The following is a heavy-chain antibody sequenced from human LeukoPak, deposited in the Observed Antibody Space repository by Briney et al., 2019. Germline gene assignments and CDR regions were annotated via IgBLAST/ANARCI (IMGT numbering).Heavy chain of an antibody. CDR1: GYTFTGYY. J-gene: IGHJ6*03. CDR3: ARGPPAVGYCSSTSCSYYYYYYMDV. D-gene: IGHD2-2*01. Sequence: VASVKVSCKASGYTFTGYYMHWVRQAPGQGLEWMGWINPNSGGTNYAQKFQGRVTITRNTSISTAYMELSSLRSEDTAVYYCARGPPAVGYCSSTSCSYYYYYYMDVWGKGTTVTVSS. V-gene: IGHV1-2*02. CDR2: INPNSGGT.